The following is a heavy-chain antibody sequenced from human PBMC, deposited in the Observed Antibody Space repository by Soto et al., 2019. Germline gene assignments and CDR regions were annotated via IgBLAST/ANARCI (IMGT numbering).Heavy chain of an antibody. D-gene: IGHD4-17*01. Sequence: QLQLRESGPGLVKPSETLSLTCTVSGGSISGGVGGLYYWSWIRQPPGKGLEWIGYIYDSGSTYYNPSLKIRVTIAADTSKNQCSLRLSSVTATDTAVYYCAREVIPLTTDWYFDLWGRGTLVTVSS. V-gene: IGHV4-30-4*01. J-gene: IGHJ2*01. CDR3: AREVIPLTTDWYFDL. CDR2: IYDSGST. CDR1: GGSISGGVGGLYY.